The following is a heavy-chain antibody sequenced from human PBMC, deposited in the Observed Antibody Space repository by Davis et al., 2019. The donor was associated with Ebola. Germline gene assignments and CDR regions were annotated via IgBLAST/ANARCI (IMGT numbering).Heavy chain of an antibody. CDR1: GYTFTSYG. V-gene: IGHV1-18*01. CDR2: INPPNGNT. Sequence: ASVKVSCKASGYTFTSYGISWVRQAPGQGLEWMGWINPPNGNTNYAQNVQGRVIMTSDTATTTAYMEVGSLRSDDTVVYYCARAQFPTTSDHWGQGTLVTVSS. D-gene: IGHD1-1*01. CDR3: ARAQFPTTSDH. J-gene: IGHJ4*02.